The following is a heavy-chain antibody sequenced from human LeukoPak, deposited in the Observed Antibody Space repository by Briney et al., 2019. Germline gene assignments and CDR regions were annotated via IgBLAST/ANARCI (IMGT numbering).Heavy chain of an antibody. Sequence: ASVKVSCKASGYTFTGYYMHWVRQAPGKGLEWMGGFDPEDVETIYAQKFQGRVTMTEDTSTDTAYMELNSLRAEDTAVYYCARVLVYYGGNSVRAFDIWGQGTMVTVSS. CDR1: GYTFTGYY. V-gene: IGHV1-24*01. D-gene: IGHD4-23*01. CDR2: FDPEDVET. CDR3: ARVLVYYGGNSVRAFDI. J-gene: IGHJ3*02.